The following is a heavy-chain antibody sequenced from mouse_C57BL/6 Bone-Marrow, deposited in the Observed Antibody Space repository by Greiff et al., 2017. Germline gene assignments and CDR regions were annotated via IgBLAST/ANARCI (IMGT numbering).Heavy chain of an antibody. Sequence: VQLQQPGAELVRPGSSVKLSCKASGYTFTSYWMHWVKQRPIQGLEWIGNIDPSDSETHYNQKFKDKATLTVDKSSSTAYMQLSSLTSEDSAVYYCARSRTNWDVAYWGQGTLVTVSA. CDR3: ARSRTNWDVAY. D-gene: IGHD4-1*01. CDR2: IDPSDSET. V-gene: IGHV1-52*01. J-gene: IGHJ3*01. CDR1: GYTFTSYW.